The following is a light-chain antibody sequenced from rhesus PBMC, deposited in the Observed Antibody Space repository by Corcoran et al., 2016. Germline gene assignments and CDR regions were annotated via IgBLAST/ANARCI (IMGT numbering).Light chain of an antibody. CDR2: KAS. CDR3: QQYSRTPYT. CDR1: QGISSW. J-gene: IGKJ3*01. Sequence: DIQMTQSPSSLSTSVGDTVTITCRASQGISSWLAWYQQQPGNPPKLLIYKASTLQTGVPSRCSGSGSGTDFTLTISNLKSEDFGSYYCQQYSRTPYTFGPGTKLDIK. V-gene: IGKV1-22*01.